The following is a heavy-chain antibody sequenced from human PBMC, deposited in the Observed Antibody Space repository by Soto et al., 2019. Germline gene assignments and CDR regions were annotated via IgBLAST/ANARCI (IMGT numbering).Heavy chain of an antibody. CDR2: IYYSGRT. CDR3: GSRKRFPYFDY. V-gene: IGHV4-30-4*01. Sequence: QVQLQESGPGLVKPSQTLSLTCTVSGGSISSGDYYWSWIRQPPGKGLEWIGYIYYSGRTYYNPSLKSRVTSLVDTSKNQLPLELHSVTAADTAVYYCGSRKRFPYFDYWGQGTLVTVSS. J-gene: IGHJ4*02. D-gene: IGHD3-16*01. CDR1: GGSISSGDYY.